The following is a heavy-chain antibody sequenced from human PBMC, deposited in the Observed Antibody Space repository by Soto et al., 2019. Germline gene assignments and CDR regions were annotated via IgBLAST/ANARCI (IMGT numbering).Heavy chain of an antibody. D-gene: IGHD3-22*01. Sequence: QVRLQESGPGLVKPSQTLSLTCTVSGDSISSAKSAAYFWTWIRHLPGRGLEWIGYISYNGNTLYNPSLKSRVSMSVDSSKNQFSLQLSSVTAADTALYYCARDVATTFHTSAYSPKYFDSWGQGTLVTVSP. CDR2: ISYNGNT. V-gene: IGHV4-31*03. CDR3: ARDVATTFHTSAYSPKYFDS. J-gene: IGHJ4*02. CDR1: GDSISSAKSAAYF.